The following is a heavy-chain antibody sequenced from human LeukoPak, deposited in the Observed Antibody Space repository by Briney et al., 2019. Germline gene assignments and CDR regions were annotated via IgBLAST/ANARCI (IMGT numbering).Heavy chain of an antibody. J-gene: IGHJ4*02. CDR2: INDRGST. Sequence: SETLSLTCAVYGGSFSGYYGTWIRQTPGKGLEWIGEINDRGSTDYNPSLKSRVSISVDTSKNQFSLKLTSVTAADTAFYYCARGLGRFLEYRAHWGQGTLVTVSS. V-gene: IGHV4-34*01. D-gene: IGHD3-3*01. CDR1: GGSFSGYY. CDR3: ARGLGRFLEYRAH.